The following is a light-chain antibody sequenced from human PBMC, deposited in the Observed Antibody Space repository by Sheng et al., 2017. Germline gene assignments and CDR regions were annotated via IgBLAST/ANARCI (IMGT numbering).Light chain of an antibody. Sequence: DIQMTQSPSSLSASVGDRVTITCRASQSISSYLNWYQQKPGKAPKLLIYAASSLQSGVPSRFSGSGSGTDFTLTISSLQPEDFATYYCQQSYIPRTFGQGTKLEIK. J-gene: IGKJ2*01. V-gene: IGKV1-39*01. CDR2: AAS. CDR3: QQSYIPRT. CDR1: QSISSY.